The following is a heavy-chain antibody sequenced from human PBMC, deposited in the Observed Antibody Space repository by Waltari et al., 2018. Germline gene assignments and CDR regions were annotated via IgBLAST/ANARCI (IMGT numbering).Heavy chain of an antibody. CDR3: ARDPAPSDYFDS. CDR1: GGAISSSIYY. V-gene: IGHV4-39*07. D-gene: IGHD6-6*01. J-gene: IGHJ4*02. CDR2: IYYSDYT. Sequence: QLQLQESGPGLVRPSETLSLTCTVSGGAISSSIYYWGWIRQPPGKGLEWIGNIYYSDYTYFNPSLRSRVTISADTSKNQFSLKPTSVTAADTAVYYCARDPAPSDYFDSWGQGTLVTVSS.